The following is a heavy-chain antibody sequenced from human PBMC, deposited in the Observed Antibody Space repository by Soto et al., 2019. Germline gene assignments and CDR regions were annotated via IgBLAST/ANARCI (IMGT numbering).Heavy chain of an antibody. CDR2: IDHSGST. J-gene: IGHJ6*02. D-gene: IGHD2-15*01. Sequence: QVQLQQWGAGLLKPSETLSLTCAVSGGSFSAYYWTWIRQPPGRGLEWLGEIDHSGSTNYNPSLEGRVTMSIDTAKNRFSLNVTSVTAADTAVYYCVRGLRYSGMDVWGQGTTVTVS. V-gene: IGHV4-34*01. CDR1: GGSFSAYY. CDR3: VRGLRYSGMDV.